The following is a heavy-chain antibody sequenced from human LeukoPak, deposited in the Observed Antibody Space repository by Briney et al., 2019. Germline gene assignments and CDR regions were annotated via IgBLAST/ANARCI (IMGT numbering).Heavy chain of an antibody. CDR1: GFTFSSYS. V-gene: IGHV3-21*01. Sequence: GGSLRLSCAASGFTFSSYSMNWVRQAPGKGLEWISSISSSSSYIYYADSVKGRFTISRDNAKNSLYLQMNSLRAEDTAVYYCARGRIGGYCSSTSCYTGYYFDYWGQGTLVTVSS. CDR3: ARGRIGGYCSSTSCYTGYYFDY. D-gene: IGHD2-2*02. J-gene: IGHJ4*02. CDR2: ISSSSSYI.